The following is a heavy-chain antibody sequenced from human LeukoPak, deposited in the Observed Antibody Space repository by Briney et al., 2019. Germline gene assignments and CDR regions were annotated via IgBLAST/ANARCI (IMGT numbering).Heavy chain of an antibody. CDR3: ARDRGYCGGDGCYSTYFDY. Sequence: PGGSLRLSCAASGFTFRNHGFHWVRQAPGKGLEWVALIWSGVRNVFYSDSVKGRFSISRDDARNTLYLQMSSLRDEDTAVYFCARDRGYCGGDGCYSTYFDYWGQGTPVTVSS. J-gene: IGHJ4*02. D-gene: IGHD2-15*01. CDR1: GFTFRNHG. CDR2: IWSGVRNV. V-gene: IGHV3-33*01.